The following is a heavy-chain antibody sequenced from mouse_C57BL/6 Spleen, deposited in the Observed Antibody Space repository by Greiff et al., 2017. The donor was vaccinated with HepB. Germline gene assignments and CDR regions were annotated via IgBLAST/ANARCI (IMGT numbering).Heavy chain of an antibody. CDR2: IYPGSGNT. V-gene: IGHV1-84*01. CDR3: ARGVYYYGSSYGYFDV. J-gene: IGHJ1*03. D-gene: IGHD1-1*01. CDR1: GYTFTDYY. Sequence: QVQLQQSGPELVKPGASVKISCKASGYTFTDYYINWVKQRPGQGLEWIGWIYPGSGNTKYNEKFKGKATLTVDTSSSTAYMQLSSLTSDESAVYFCARGVYYYGSSYGYFDVWGTGTTVTVSS.